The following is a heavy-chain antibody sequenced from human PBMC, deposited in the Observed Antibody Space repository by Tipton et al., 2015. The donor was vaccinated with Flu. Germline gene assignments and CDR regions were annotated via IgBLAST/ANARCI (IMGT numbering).Heavy chain of an antibody. D-gene: IGHD2-2*01. V-gene: IGHV4-59*01. CDR2: IYNNAST. CDR3: ARDPSLGMPDYFDH. CDR1: GFRFSSYA. J-gene: IGHJ4*02. Sequence: LRLSCAASGFRFSSYAMRWVRQAPGKGLEWIGYIYNNASTKYNLSLKTRVTISVETSKKQFSLQLRSVTAADTAVYYCARDPSLGMPDYFDHWGQGTLGTASS.